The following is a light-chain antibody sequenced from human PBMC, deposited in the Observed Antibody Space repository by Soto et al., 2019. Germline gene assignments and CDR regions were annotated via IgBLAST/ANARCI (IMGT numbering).Light chain of an antibody. CDR1: QSVSSN. CDR2: GAS. V-gene: IGKV3-20*01. CDR3: QQYGSSPTT. Sequence: EIVMTQSPATLSVTPGERATLYCRASQSVSSNLAWYQQTPGQAPRLLIFGASIRATGIPDRFSGSGSGTDFTLTISRLEPEDSAVYHCQQYGSSPTTFGQGTKVDI. J-gene: IGKJ1*01.